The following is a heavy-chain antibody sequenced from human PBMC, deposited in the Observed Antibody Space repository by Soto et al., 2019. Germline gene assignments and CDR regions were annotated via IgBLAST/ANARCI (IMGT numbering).Heavy chain of an antibody. J-gene: IGHJ4*02. CDR3: ARSPGIAVAGEVLYFDY. V-gene: IGHV4-31*03. D-gene: IGHD6-19*01. Sequence: PSETLSLTCTVSGGSISSGGYYWSWIRQHPGKGLEWIGYIYYSGSTYYNPSLKSRVTISVDTSKNQFSLKLSSVTAADTAVYYCARSPGIAVAGEVLYFDYWGQGTLVTVSS. CDR1: GGSISSGGYY. CDR2: IYYSGST.